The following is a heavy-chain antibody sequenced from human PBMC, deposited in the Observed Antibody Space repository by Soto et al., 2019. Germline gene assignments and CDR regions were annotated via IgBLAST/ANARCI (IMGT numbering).Heavy chain of an antibody. V-gene: IGHV1-69*01. CDR2: IIPIFGTA. J-gene: IGHJ2*01. Sequence: QVQLVQSGAEVKKPGSSVKVSCKASGGTFSSYAISWVRQAPGQGLEWMGGIIPIFGTANYAQKFQGRVTITADESTSTAYMEQSSLRAEDTAVYYCARDQVGDTRGPVRWYFDLWGRGTLVTVSS. D-gene: IGHD1-26*01. CDR1: GGTFSSYA. CDR3: ARDQVGDTRGPVRWYFDL.